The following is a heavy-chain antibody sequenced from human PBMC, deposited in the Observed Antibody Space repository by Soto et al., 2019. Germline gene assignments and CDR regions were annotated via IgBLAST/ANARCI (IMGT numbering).Heavy chain of an antibody. CDR2: ISAYNGNT. J-gene: IGHJ4*02. D-gene: IGHD2-15*01. CDR3: AKGGDIVVVVAATPDY. V-gene: IGHV1-18*01. CDR1: GYTFTSYG. Sequence: ASVKVSCKASGYTFTSYGISWVRQAPGQGLEWMGWISAYNGNTNYAQKLQGRVTMTTDTSTSTAYMELRSLRSDDTAVYYCAKGGDIVVVVAATPDYWGQGTLVTVSS.